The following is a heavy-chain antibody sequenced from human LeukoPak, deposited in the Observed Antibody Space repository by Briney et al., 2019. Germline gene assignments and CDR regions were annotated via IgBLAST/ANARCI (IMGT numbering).Heavy chain of an antibody. V-gene: IGHV3-23*01. J-gene: IGHJ4*02. CDR1: GFTFSSYA. D-gene: IGHD3-10*01. CDR2: ISGSGGST. Sequence: GGSLRLSCAASGFTFSSYAMSWVRQAPGKGLEWVSAISGSGGSTYYADSVKGRFTISRDNAKNSLYLQMNSLRAEDTAVYYCARDRHYYYGSGSYGGYWGQGTLVTVSS. CDR3: ARDRHYYYGSGSYGGY.